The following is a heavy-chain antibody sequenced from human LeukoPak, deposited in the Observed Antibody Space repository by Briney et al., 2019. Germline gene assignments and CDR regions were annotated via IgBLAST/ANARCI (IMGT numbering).Heavy chain of an antibody. CDR1: GFTFSIYG. J-gene: IGHJ4*02. CDR2: ISYDGSDI. V-gene: IGHV3-33*08. Sequence: PGRSLRLSCAASGFTFSIYGMHWVRQAPGKGLEWVAVISYDGSDIYYADSVKGRFTISRDNSKNTLYLQMNNVRVEDTAVYFCARYHTALNYWGQGTLVTASS. D-gene: IGHD5-18*01. CDR3: ARYHTALNY.